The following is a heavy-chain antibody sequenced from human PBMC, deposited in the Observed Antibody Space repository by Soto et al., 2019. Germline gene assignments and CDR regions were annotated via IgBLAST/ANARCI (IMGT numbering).Heavy chain of an antibody. CDR2: ISYDGSNK. CDR1: GFTFSSYA. Sequence: PGGSLRLSCAASGFTFSSYAMHWVRQAPGKGLEWVAVISYDGSNKYYADSVKGRFTISRDNSKNTLYLQMNSLRAEDTAVYYCARDGPRNTYYDFWSGYPAAWFDPWGQGTLVTVSS. D-gene: IGHD3-3*01. V-gene: IGHV3-30-3*01. CDR3: ARDGPRNTYYDFWSGYPAAWFDP. J-gene: IGHJ5*02.